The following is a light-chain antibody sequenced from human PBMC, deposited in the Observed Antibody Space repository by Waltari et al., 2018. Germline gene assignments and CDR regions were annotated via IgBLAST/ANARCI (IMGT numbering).Light chain of an antibody. CDR2: GAS. V-gene: IGKV3-20*01. Sequence: EIVLTQSPGTLSLSPGERATLSCRASQSISSSYLAWYQQKLGQAPRRFIYGASTRATGIPDRCSGSGSGTDFTLTISRLEPEDFAVYYCQYDSTSPPYTFGQGTKLEIK. CDR3: QYDSTSPPYT. J-gene: IGKJ2*01. CDR1: QSISSSY.